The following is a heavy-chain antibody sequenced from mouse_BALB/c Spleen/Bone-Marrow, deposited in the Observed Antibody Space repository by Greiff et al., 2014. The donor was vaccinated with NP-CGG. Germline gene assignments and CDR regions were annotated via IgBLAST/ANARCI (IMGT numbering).Heavy chain of an antibody. J-gene: IGHJ4*01. CDR2: INPGSGGT. Sequence: QVQLQQSGAELVRPGTSVKVSCKASGYAFTNYLIEWVKRRPGQGLEWIGVINPGSGGTNYNENFKGKATLTADKSSSTAYMQLSRLTSEDSAVYFYARHLGPAYAMDYWGQGTSVTVSS. CDR3: ARHLGPAYAMDY. V-gene: IGHV1-54*01. CDR1: GYAFTNYL. D-gene: IGHD3-1*01.